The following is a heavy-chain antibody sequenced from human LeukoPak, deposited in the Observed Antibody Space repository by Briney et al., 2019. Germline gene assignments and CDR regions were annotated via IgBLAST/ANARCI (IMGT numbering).Heavy chain of an antibody. V-gene: IGHV1-69*01. CDR2: IIPIFGTA. Sequence: SVKVSCTASGGTFSSYAISWVRQAPGQGLEWMGGIIPIFGTANYAQKFQGRVTITADESTSTAYMELNSLRSEDTAVYYCARAPYMAPELYYYGMDVWGQGTTVTVSS. CDR3: ARAPYMAPELYYYGMDV. J-gene: IGHJ6*02. CDR1: GGTFSSYA. D-gene: IGHD1-7*01.